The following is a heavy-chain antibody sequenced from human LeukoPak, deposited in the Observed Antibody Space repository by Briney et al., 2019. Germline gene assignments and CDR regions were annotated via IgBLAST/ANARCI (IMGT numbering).Heavy chain of an antibody. CDR3: AREGAVPGTDP. V-gene: IGHV4-38-2*02. J-gene: IGHJ5*02. CDR2: IFHSGTT. CDR1: GSSITSGFS. D-gene: IGHD3-16*01. Sequence: SQTLSLTRAVSGSSITSGFSWGWIRQPPGKGLAWIGTIFHSGTTDSKSTLESPLTISMDTSKNLFSLRLTTVTAADTAVYYCAREGAVPGTDPGGEGTLVTV.